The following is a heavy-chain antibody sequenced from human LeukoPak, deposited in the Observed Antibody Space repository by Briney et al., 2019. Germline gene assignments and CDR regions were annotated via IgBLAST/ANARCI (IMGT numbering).Heavy chain of an antibody. Sequence: SETLSLTCTVSGGSISSYYWSWIRQPPGKGLEWIGYIYYSGSTNYNPSLKSRVTISVDTSKNQFSLKQSSVTAADTAVYYCARDSSSWYAPDYWGQGTLVTVSS. CDR3: ARDSSSWYAPDY. V-gene: IGHV4-59*01. J-gene: IGHJ4*02. CDR1: GGSISSYY. CDR2: IYYSGST. D-gene: IGHD6-13*01.